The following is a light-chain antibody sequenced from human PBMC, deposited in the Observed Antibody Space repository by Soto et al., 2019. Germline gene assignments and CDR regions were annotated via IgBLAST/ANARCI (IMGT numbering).Light chain of an antibody. CDR3: QYYGRSPPYT. CDR1: QSISSSY. J-gene: IGKJ2*01. V-gene: IGKV3-20*01. CDR2: GAS. Sequence: EIVLTQSPGTLSLSPGEGATLSCRTSQSISSSYLSWFQQRPGQAPRVLIYGASNGASGIPDRFSGSGSGTDFTLTISSLEPEDFAVYYCQYYGRSPPYTFGQGTKLDIK.